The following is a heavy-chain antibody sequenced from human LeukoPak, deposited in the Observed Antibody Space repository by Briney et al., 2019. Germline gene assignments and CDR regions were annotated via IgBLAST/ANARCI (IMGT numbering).Heavy chain of an antibody. D-gene: IGHD5-18*01. V-gene: IGHV4-39*07. J-gene: IGHJ4*02. Sequence: SETLSLTCTVSGGSISSSSYYWGWIRQPPGKGLEWIGSIYYSGSTYYNPSLKSRVTISVDTSKNQFSLKLSSVTAADTAVYYCARDHRGYSHDYWGQGTLVTVSS. CDR2: IYYSGST. CDR1: GGSISSSSYY. CDR3: ARDHRGYSHDY.